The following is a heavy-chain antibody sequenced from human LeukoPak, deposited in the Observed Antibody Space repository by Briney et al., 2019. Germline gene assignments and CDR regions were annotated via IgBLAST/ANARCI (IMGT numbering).Heavy chain of an antibody. CDR3: ARSRQYSSGWYFFDY. J-gene: IGHJ4*02. D-gene: IGHD6-19*01. V-gene: IGHV1-18*01. CDR2: ISAYNGNT. CDR1: GYTFTSYG. Sequence: PMASVTVSCKASGYTFTSYGISWVRQAPGQGLEWMGWISAYNGNTNYAQKLQGRVTMTTDTSTNTAYMELRSLRSDDTAVYYCARSRQYSSGWYFFDYWGQGTLVTVSS.